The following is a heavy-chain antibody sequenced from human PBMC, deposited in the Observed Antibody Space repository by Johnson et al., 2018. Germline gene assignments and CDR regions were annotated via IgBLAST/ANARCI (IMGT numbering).Heavy chain of an antibody. J-gene: IGHJ1*01. Sequence: VQLVESGGGLVQPGGSLRLSCASSGFSVSSSYMTWVRQAPGKGLEWVSSVYSGGSTFYSDSVGDRFPISRDKVMNLVYLQMDSLRVEDTAVYFCAREIDHSSSFQHFRHWGQGTLVTVSS. V-gene: IGHV3-66*02. CDR1: GFSVSSSY. CDR2: VYSGGST. CDR3: AREIDHSSSFQHFRH. D-gene: IGHD6-6*01.